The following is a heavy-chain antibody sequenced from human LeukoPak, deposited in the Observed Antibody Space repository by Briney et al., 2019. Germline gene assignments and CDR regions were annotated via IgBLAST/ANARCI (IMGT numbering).Heavy chain of an antibody. J-gene: IGHJ4*02. V-gene: IGHV4-4*02. CDR2: IYHSGST. CDR3: ARDRDTATSHY. Sequence: GSLRLSCAASGFIFTTYWMSWVRQAPGKGLEWIGEIYHSGSTNYNPSLKSRVTISVDKSKNQFSLKLSSVTAADTAVYYCARDRDTATSHYWGQGTLVTVSS. D-gene: IGHD5-18*01. CDR1: GFIFTTYW.